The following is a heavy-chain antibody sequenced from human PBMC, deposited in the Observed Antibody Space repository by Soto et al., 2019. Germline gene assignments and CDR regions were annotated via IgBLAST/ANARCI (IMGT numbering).Heavy chain of an antibody. CDR2: ISGGGGST. Sequence: EVQLLESGGGLVQPGGSLRLSCAASGYTFNNYAMSWVRQSPGKGLEWVSAISGGGGSTYYADSVKGRFTISRDNAKNTLYLQMNSLRAEDTAVYYCATGSYSSGWVWGQGTLVAVSS. J-gene: IGHJ4*02. V-gene: IGHV3-23*01. CDR3: ATGSYSSGWV. CDR1: GYTFNNYA. D-gene: IGHD6-19*01.